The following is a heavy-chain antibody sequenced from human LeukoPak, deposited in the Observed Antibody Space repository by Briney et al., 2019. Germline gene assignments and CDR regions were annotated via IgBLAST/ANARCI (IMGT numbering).Heavy chain of an antibody. V-gene: IGHV3-30*02. CDR1: GFTFSSYG. CDR2: IRYDGTNK. Sequence: GGSLRLSCAASGFTFSSYGMHWVRQAPGKGLEWVAFIRYDGTNKYYADSVKGRFTISKDNSKNTLYLQMNSLRAEDTAVYYCARGGYCSGTSCPPAYWGQGTLVTVSS. D-gene: IGHD2-2*01. CDR3: ARGGYCSGTSCPPAY. J-gene: IGHJ4*02.